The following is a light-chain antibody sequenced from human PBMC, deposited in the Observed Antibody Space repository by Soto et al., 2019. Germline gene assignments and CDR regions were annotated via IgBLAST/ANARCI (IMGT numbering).Light chain of an antibody. CDR2: ANI. CDR3: QSYDSSLSGYV. J-gene: IGLJ1*01. V-gene: IGLV1-40*01. Sequence: QSVLTQPPSVSGAPGQRVTISCTGSSSNIGAGYDVHWYQQLPGTAPKLRIFANINRPSGVPDRFSGSKSGTSASLAITGLRAEDEADYYCQSYDSSLSGYVFGTGTKLTVL. CDR1: SSNIGAGYD.